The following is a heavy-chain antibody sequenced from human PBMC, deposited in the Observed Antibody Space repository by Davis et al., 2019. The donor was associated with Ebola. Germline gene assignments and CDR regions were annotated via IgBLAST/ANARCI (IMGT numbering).Heavy chain of an antibody. CDR1: GFTFSGPA. V-gene: IGHV3-73*01. J-gene: IGHJ6*02. CDR3: TSSSEYYNYNGRDV. CDR2: IRSKANSYAT. Sequence: GESLQISCAASGFTFSGPAMHWVRQASGKGLEWVGRIRSKANSYATAYAASVKGRFTIHRDDSKNTAYLQMNSLKTEDTAVYYGTSSSEYYNYNGRDVWGQGTTVTVSS.